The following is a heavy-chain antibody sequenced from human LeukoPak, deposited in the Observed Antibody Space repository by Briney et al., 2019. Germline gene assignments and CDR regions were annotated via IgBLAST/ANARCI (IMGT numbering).Heavy chain of an antibody. CDR2: IYYSGST. J-gene: IGHJ5*02. CDR1: GGSIGSGTYY. CDR3: ARVGNPLVTVFAWFDP. V-gene: IGHV4-39*07. Sequence: SETLSLTCTVSGGSIGSGTYYWGWIRQSPGKGLEWIGSIYYSGSTNYNPSPKSRVTISVDTSKNQFSLKLSSVTAADTAVYYCARVGNPLVTVFAWFDPWGQGTLVTVSS. D-gene: IGHD3-3*01.